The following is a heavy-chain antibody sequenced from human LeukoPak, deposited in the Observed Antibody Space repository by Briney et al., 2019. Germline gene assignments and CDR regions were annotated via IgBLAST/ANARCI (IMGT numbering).Heavy chain of an antibody. J-gene: IGHJ4*02. V-gene: IGHV4-39*01. CDR3: AGHSSGSNFDY. D-gene: IGHD6-19*01. CDR1: GGSISSSSYY. Sequence: SETLSLTCTVSGGSISSSSYYWGWIRQPPGKGLEWIGSIYYSGSTYYNPSLKSRVTISVDTSKNQFSLKLSSVTAADTAVYYCAGHSSGSNFDYWGQGTLVTVSS. CDR2: IYYSGST.